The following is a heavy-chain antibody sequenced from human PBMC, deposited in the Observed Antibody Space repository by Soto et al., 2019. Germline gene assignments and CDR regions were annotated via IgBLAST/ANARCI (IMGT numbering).Heavy chain of an antibody. D-gene: IGHD6-19*01. V-gene: IGHV4-39*01. Sequence: SETLSLTCTVSGGSISSSSYYWGWIRQPPGKGLEWIGSIYYSGSTYYNPSLKSRVTISVDTSKNQFSLKLSSVTAADTAVYYCARHSGHRSIAVAGLNYFDYWGQGTLVTVSS. CDR3: ARHSGHRSIAVAGLNYFDY. CDR1: GGSISSSSYY. CDR2: IYYSGST. J-gene: IGHJ4*02.